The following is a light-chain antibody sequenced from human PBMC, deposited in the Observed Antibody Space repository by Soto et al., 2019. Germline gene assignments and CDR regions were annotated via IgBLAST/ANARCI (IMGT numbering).Light chain of an antibody. Sequence: QSALTQPASVSGSPGQSITISCTGTSSDVGGYNYVSWYQQHPGKAPKLMIYDVSNRPSGVSNRVSGSKSGNTASLAISGHQAEDEAEYYCSSYTSSSTHVVFGGGTQLTVL. CDR1: SSDVGGYNY. CDR3: SSYTSSSTHVV. J-gene: IGLJ2*01. V-gene: IGLV2-14*01. CDR2: DVS.